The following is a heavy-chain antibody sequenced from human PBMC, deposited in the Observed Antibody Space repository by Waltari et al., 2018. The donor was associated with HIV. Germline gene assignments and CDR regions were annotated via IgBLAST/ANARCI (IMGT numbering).Heavy chain of an antibody. CDR3: ARSLYYDFWSAYPPDY. V-gene: IGHV3-74*03. Sequence: EVKLVESGGRLVQPRGSLRLSCVASGFTSSPYWMPSVRQAPGKGLVWISRVSSDGNSTVYADSVKGRFTISRDNAKNTLFLQMNSLRVEDTAVYFCARSLYYDFWSAYPPDYWGQGTRVTVSS. CDR2: VSSDGNST. J-gene: IGHJ4*02. D-gene: IGHD3-3*01. CDR1: GFTSSPYW.